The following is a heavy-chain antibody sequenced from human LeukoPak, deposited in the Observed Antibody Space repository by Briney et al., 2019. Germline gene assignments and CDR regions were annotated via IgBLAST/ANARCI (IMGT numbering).Heavy chain of an antibody. CDR1: GFTFSSYG. Sequence: GRSLRLSCAASGFTFSSYGMPWVRQAPGKGLEWVAVIWYDGSNKYYADSVKGRFTISRDNSKNTLYLQMNSLRAEDTAVYYCARDQEYSSSSSYYYYGMDVWGQGTTVTVSS. V-gene: IGHV3-33*01. CDR3: ARDQEYSSSSSYYYYGMDV. J-gene: IGHJ6*02. CDR2: IWYDGSNK. D-gene: IGHD6-6*01.